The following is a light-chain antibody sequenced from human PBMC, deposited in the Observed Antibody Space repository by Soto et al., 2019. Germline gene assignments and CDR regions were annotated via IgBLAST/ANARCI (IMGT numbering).Light chain of an antibody. Sequence: EIVLTQSPGTLSLSPGERATLSCRASQSISSSYLAWYQQKPGQAPRVLIYGASTRATGIPDRFRGSGSGSDFNLTISRLEPEDFAVYFCEQYGNPPPNAFGQGTKVEIK. J-gene: IGKJ2*01. V-gene: IGKV3-20*01. CDR3: EQYGNPPPNA. CDR1: QSISSSY. CDR2: GAS.